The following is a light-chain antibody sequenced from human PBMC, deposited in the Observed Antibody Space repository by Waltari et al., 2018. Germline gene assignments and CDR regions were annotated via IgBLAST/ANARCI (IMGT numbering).Light chain of an antibody. CDR3: QQYNNWSWT. CDR2: GAS. J-gene: IGKJ1*01. CDR1: QSVSSN. V-gene: IGKV3-15*01. Sequence: EIVMTQSPATLSVSPGERATLSCRASQSVSSNLAWYQQQPGQAPRLLIYGASTRATCIPARFSGSGAVTEFTLTISSMQSEDFAVYYCQQYNNWSWTFGQGTKVEIK.